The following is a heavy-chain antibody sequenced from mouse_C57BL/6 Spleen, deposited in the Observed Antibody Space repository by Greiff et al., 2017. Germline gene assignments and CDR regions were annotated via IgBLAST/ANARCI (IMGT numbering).Heavy chain of an antibody. Sequence: EVKLMASGPGLVKPSQTVFLTCTVTGISIPTGNYRCSCIRQFPGNKLEWLGYIYYSGTITYSPSPTSRTTITRDTPKNQFFLEMNSLTAEDTATYDCAREERDGNGYCDYWGQGTTLTVSA. V-gene: IGHV3-5*01. CDR2: IYYSGTI. J-gene: IGHJ2*01. D-gene: IGHD1-1*02. CDR3: AREERDGNGYCDY. CDR1: GISIPTGNYR.